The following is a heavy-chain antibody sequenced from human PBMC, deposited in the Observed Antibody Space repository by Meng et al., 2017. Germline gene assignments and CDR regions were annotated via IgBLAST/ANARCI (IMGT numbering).Heavy chain of an antibody. CDR1: GFSLSTSGMC. CDR2: IDWDDDK. D-gene: IGHD3-10*01. Sequence: SGPTLVKPTQTLTLTCTFSGFSLSTSGMCVSWVRQPPGKALEWLAFIDWDDDKYYSTSLKTRLTISKDTSKNQVVLTMTNMDPVDTATYYCARTLTYYYGSGSYCHAFDIWGQGTMVTVSS. CDR3: ARTLTYYYGSGSYCHAFDI. V-gene: IGHV2-70*20. J-gene: IGHJ3*02.